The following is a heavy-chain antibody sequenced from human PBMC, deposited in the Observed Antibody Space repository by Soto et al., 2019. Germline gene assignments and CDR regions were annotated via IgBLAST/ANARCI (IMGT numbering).Heavy chain of an antibody. J-gene: IGHJ4*02. CDR3: AKDLILYRMDATNSWDY. CDR2: ISYDGSKK. CDR1: GFTFSTYG. D-gene: IGHD2-15*01. Sequence: QVQLVESGGAVVQPGRSLRLSCAASGFTFSTYGMHWVRQAPGKGLEWVAVISYDGSKKYHGDSVKGRFTISRDDSRKTVFRQMNSLRAEDTAVYYCAKDLILYRMDATNSWDYWGQGTLVTVSS. V-gene: IGHV3-30*18.